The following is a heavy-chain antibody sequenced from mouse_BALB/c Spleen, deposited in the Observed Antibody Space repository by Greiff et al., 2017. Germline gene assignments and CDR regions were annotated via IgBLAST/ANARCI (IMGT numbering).Heavy chain of an antibody. CDR3: ARGGYPSAMDY. D-gene: IGHD5-1-1*01. V-gene: IGHV1-14*01. Sequence: EVQLQQSGTVLARPGASVKMSCKASGYTFTSYVMHWVKQKPGQGLEWIGYINPYNDGTKYNEKFKGKATLTSDKSSSTAYMELSSLTSEDSAVYYCARGGYPSAMDYWGQGTSVTVSS. J-gene: IGHJ4*01. CDR1: GYTFTSYV. CDR2: INPYNDGT.